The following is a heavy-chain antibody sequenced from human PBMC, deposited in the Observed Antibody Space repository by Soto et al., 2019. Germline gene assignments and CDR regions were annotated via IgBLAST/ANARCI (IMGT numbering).Heavy chain of an antibody. CDR1: GGSVSSGSYY. CDR3: ASSSGNSYGYPDAFDI. D-gene: IGHD5-18*01. J-gene: IGHJ3*02. Sequence: QVQLQESGPGLVKPSETLSLTCTVSGGSVSSGSYYWSWIRQPPGKGLECIGYIYYSWSTNYNPSLKSRVTISVDTSKNQFSLKVSPVTAADTAVYYCASSSGNSYGYPDAFDIWGQGTMVTVSS. CDR2: IYYSWST. V-gene: IGHV4-61*01.